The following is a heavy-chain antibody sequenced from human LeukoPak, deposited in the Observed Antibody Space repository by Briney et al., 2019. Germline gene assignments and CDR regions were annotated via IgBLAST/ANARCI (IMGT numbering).Heavy chain of an antibody. CDR3: GRVIAGAIDY. D-gene: IGHD6-13*01. Sequence: GGSLRLSCAASGFTFSGHSMTWVRQAPGKGLEWVANINLDGSERSYVDFVKGRFTISRDNADNSMYLQMNSLRAEDTAVYYCGRVIAGAIDYWGQGTLVTVSS. CDR1: GFTFSGHS. J-gene: IGHJ4*02. V-gene: IGHV3-7*01. CDR2: INLDGSER.